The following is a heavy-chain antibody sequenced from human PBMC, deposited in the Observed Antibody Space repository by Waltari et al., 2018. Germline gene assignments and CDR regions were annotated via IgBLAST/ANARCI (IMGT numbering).Heavy chain of an antibody. D-gene: IGHD1-26*01. V-gene: IGHV3-66*04. Sequence: EVQLVESGGGLVQPGGSLRLSCVASGFTVSSDYMTWVRQAPGKVLDWVSSIYSGGSTYYADSVKGRFTISRDNSKNTVYLQMNSLRAEDTAVYYCARHWSGSYSDYWGQGTLVTVSS. J-gene: IGHJ4*02. CDR3: ARHWSGSYSDY. CDR2: IYSGGST. CDR1: GFTVSSDY.